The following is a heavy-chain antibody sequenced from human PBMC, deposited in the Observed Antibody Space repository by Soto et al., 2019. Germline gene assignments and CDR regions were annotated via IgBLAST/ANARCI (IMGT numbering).Heavy chain of an antibody. D-gene: IGHD1-26*01. CDR2: FYSGGSS. V-gene: IGHV3-53*02. J-gene: IGHJ6*01. CDR1: GFSVSSNY. Sequence: EVQLVETGGGLIQPGGSLRLSCAASGFSVSSNYMSWVRQAPGKGLEWVSIFYSGGSSYYADSVKGRFAISRDNSKNTLCLQMNSLRAEDTAVYYCARGGYRDFRDPYFAMDVWGQGTTVTVSS. CDR3: ARGGYRDFRDPYFAMDV.